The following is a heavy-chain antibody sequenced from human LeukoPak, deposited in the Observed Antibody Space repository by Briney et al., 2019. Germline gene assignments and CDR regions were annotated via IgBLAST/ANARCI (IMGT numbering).Heavy chain of an antibody. CDR1: GFTFDDYT. D-gene: IGHD3-10*01. Sequence: PGGSLRLSCAASGFTFDDYTMHWVRQVPGKGLEWVSAIGIAGDTYYLDSVKGRFTISRENAKNSLYLQMNSLRVGDTAVYYCARGQLVRAGYFDLWGRGTLVTVSS. J-gene: IGHJ2*01. CDR3: ARGQLVRAGYFDL. V-gene: IGHV3-13*01. CDR2: IGIAGDT.